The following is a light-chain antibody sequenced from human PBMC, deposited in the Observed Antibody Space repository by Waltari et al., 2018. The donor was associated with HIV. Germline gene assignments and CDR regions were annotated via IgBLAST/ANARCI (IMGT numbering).Light chain of an antibody. J-gene: IGLJ3*02. V-gene: IGLV1-47*01. CDR2: RNE. CDR1: SSTLGTTP. Sequence: SVLTQPLSSSAPPGQTVPIYFSGSSSTLGTTPVFWNQQFLGTPPKALIYRNEQRPSGVPDRFAASRSGTSASLVSSGLRSEDEADYCCAADDDNLPGWMFGGGTKLTAL. CDR3: AADDDNLPGWM.